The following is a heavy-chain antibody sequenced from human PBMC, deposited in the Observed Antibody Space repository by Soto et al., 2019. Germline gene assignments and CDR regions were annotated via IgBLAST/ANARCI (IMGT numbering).Heavy chain of an antibody. CDR2: IYYSGST. Sequence: QVQLQESGPGLVKPSQTLSLTCTVSGDSISSGGYYWNWIRQHPGKGLEWIGNIYYSGSTYHNPSLKSRVTISVDTSKNQFSLKLSSVTAADTAVYYCARWPQLEPRFDYWGQGTLVTVSS. CDR1: GDSISSGGYY. V-gene: IGHV4-31*03. D-gene: IGHD1-1*01. J-gene: IGHJ4*02. CDR3: ARWPQLEPRFDY.